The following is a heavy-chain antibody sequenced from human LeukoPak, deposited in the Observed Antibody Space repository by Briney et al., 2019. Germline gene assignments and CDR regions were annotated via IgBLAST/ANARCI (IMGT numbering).Heavy chain of an antibody. CDR3: ARAGYCSGGSCYGSDY. J-gene: IGHJ4*02. Sequence: GGSLRLSCVASGFTFSSYGMHWVRQAPGKGLEWVALISYDGSIQYYADSVKGRFTISRDNSKNTLYLQMDSLRAEDTAVYYCARAGYCSGGSCYGSDYWGQGTLVSVSS. D-gene: IGHD2-15*01. CDR1: GFTFSSYG. CDR2: ISYDGSIQ. V-gene: IGHV3-30*03.